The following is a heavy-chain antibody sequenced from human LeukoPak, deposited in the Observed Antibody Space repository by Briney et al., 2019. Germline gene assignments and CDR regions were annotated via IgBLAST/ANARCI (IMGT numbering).Heavy chain of an antibody. J-gene: IGHJ3*01. CDR1: GGSISSYY. V-gene: IGHV4-4*07. D-gene: IGHD3-16*01. CDR2: IYTSGST. Sequence: SETLSLTCTVSGGSISSYYRSWIRQPAGKGLGWIGRIYTSGSTNYNPSLKSRVTMSVDTSKNQFSLELSSVTAADTAVYYCARRFRTGGSLHHDAYDVWGQGTVVTVSS. CDR3: ARRFRTGGSLHHDAYDV.